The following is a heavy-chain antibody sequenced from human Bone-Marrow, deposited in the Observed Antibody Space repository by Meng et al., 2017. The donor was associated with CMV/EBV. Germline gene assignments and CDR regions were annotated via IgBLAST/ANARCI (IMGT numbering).Heavy chain of an antibody. J-gene: IGHJ4*02. CDR1: GDSVSRKTAT. D-gene: IGHD3-9*01. CDR2: TYYRSEWYN. CDR3: ATGSDCDD. Sequence: SETLSLTCAISGDSVSRKTATWHWIRQSPSRGLEWLGRTYYRSEWYNDYAPSVKSRITINPDTSKNQFSLHLNSVTPEDTAVYYCATGSDCDDWGRGTLVTIAS. V-gene: IGHV6-1*01.